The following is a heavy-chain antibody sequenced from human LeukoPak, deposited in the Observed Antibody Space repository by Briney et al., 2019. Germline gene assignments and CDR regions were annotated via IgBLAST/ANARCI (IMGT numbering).Heavy chain of an antibody. CDR2: IYPSDGGA. CDR1: GYTFSSYY. V-gene: IGHV1-46*01. Sequence: GASVKVSCKASGYTFSSYYMHWVRQAPGQGLEWMGIIYPSDGGATYAQRFQGRVTMTRDTSTSTLYMELSSLRSEDTAMYYYARAAAGYSMDVWGQGTTVTVSS. CDR3: ARAAAGYSMDV. D-gene: IGHD1-14*01. J-gene: IGHJ6*02.